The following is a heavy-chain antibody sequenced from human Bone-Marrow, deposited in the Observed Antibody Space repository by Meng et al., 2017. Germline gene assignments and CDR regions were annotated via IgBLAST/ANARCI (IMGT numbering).Heavy chain of an antibody. Sequence: ASVKVSCKASGYTFTSYDINWVRQATGQGLEWMGWMNPNSGNTGYAQKFQGRVTITRNTSISTAYMELSSLRSEDTAVYYCARWGGYYDGSGYYVHMNYYYYGMDVWGQGTTVTVSS. D-gene: IGHD3-22*01. CDR2: MNPNSGNT. V-gene: IGHV1-8*03. CDR1: GYTFTSYD. CDR3: ARWGGYYDGSGYYVHMNYYYYGMDV. J-gene: IGHJ6*02.